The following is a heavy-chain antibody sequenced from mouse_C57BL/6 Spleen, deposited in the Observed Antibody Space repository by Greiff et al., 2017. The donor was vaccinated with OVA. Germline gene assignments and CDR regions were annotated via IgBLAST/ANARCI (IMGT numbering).Heavy chain of an antibody. Sequence: EVKLVESGGGLVKPGGSLKLSCAASGFTFSSYAMSWVRQTPEKRLEWVATISDGGSYTYYPDNVKGRFTISRDNAKNNLYLQMSHLKSEDTAMYYCARGGRGTAQGFDYWGQGTTLTVSS. D-gene: IGHD3-2*02. CDR1: GFTFSSYA. CDR2: ISDGGSYT. J-gene: IGHJ2*01. CDR3: ARGGRGTAQGFDY. V-gene: IGHV5-4*03.